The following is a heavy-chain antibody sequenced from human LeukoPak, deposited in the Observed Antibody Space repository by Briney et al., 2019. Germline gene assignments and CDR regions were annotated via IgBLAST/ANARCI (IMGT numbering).Heavy chain of an antibody. V-gene: IGHV3-23*01. J-gene: IGHJ4*02. CDR3: AKSPVLSGAGATYYFDY. CDR1: GFTFSSYA. D-gene: IGHD5-24*01. CDR2: ISGSGGST. Sequence: GGSLRLSCAASGFTFSSYAMSWVRQAPGKGLEWVSAISGSGGSTYYADSVKGRFTISRDNSKNSLYLQMNSLRTEDTALYYCAKSPVLSGAGATYYFDYWGQGTLVTVSS.